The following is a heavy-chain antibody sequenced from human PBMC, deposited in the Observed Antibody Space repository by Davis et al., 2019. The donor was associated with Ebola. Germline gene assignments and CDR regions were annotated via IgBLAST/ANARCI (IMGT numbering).Heavy chain of an antibody. V-gene: IGHV3-21*01. Sequence: PGGSLRLSCAASGFTVSSYSMNWVRQAPGKGLEWVSSISSSSSYIYYADSVKGRFTISRDNAKNSLYLQMNSLRAEDTAVYYCARDSGGMTTVIWYYYYGMDVWGQGTTVTVSS. CDR1: GFTVSSYS. D-gene: IGHD4-11*01. J-gene: IGHJ6*02. CDR3: ARDSGGMTTVIWYYYYGMDV. CDR2: ISSSSSYI.